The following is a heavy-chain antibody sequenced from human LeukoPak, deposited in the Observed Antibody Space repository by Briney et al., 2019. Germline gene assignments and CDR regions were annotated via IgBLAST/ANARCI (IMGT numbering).Heavy chain of an antibody. Sequence: PGGSLRLSCAASGFTFSSYAMSWVRQTPGKGLEWVSAISGSGGSTYYADSVKGRFTISRDNTKKSLYLQMSGLRAEDTAVYYCARVYSSSWYSGYLYMDLWGKGTTVTVSS. CDR3: ARVYSSSWYSGYLYMDL. J-gene: IGHJ6*03. CDR2: ISGSGGST. D-gene: IGHD6-13*01. V-gene: IGHV3-23*01. CDR1: GFTFSSYA.